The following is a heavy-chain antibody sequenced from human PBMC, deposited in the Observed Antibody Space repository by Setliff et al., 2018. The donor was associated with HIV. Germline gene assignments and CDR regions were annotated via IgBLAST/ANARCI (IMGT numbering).Heavy chain of an antibody. CDR1: GYTFTSYA. CDR3: ARGLGELERKVGGNWFDP. CDR2: INADNGDT. Sequence: ASVKVSCKASGYTFTSYAIHWVRRAPGQRLEWMGWINADNGDTRYSQKFQGRVTITRNTSISTAYMELSSLRSEDTAVYYCARGLGELERKVGGNWFDPWGQGTLVTVS. D-gene: IGHD1-1*01. V-gene: IGHV1-3*01. J-gene: IGHJ5*02.